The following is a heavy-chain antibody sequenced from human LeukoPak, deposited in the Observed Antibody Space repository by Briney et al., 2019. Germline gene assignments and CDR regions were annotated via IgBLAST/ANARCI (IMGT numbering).Heavy chain of an antibody. Sequence: ASVKVSCKASGYTFTSYGISWVRQAPGQGLEWMGWISAYNGNTNYAQKLQGRVTMTTDTSTSTAYMELRSLRSDDTAVYYCARDPGMVRGSPSPFDYWGQGTLVTVSS. CDR2: ISAYNGNT. CDR3: ARDPGMVRGSPSPFDY. J-gene: IGHJ4*02. D-gene: IGHD3-10*01. CDR1: GYTFTSYG. V-gene: IGHV1-18*01.